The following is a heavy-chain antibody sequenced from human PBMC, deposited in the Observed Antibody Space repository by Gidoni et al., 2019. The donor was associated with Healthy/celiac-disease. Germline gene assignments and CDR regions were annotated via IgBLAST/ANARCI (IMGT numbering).Heavy chain of an antibody. CDR3: AKDRSLDSLWDY. V-gene: IGHV3-23*01. D-gene: IGHD3-22*01. J-gene: IGHJ4*02. Sequence: EVQLLESGGGLVQPGGSLRLSCAASGFTFSRYAMSWVRQAPGTGLEWVSAISGSGGSTYYADSVKGRFTISRDNSKNTLYLQMNSLRAEDTAVYYCAKDRSLDSLWDYWGQGTLVTVSS. CDR1: GFTFSRYA. CDR2: ISGSGGST.